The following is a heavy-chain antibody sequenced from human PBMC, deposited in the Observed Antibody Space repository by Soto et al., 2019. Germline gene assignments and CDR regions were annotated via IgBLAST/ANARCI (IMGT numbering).Heavy chain of an antibody. CDR1: GGTFSSSS. V-gene: IGHV1-69*05. J-gene: IGHJ4*02. CDR2: IIPIFGTA. D-gene: IGHD6-19*01. CDR3: ARDRYISSGWYEPFDY. Sequence: SVKVSCKASGGTFSSSSISWVRQAPGQGLEWMGGIIPIFGTANYTQKFQGRVTMTRDTSTSTVYMELSSLRSEDTAVYYCARDRYISSGWYEPFDYWGQGTLVTVSS.